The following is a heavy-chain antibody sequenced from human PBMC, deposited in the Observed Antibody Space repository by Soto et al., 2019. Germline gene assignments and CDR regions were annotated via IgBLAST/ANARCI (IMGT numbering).Heavy chain of an antibody. Sequence: QVQLQESGPGLVKPSETLSLTCTVSGGSVSSGSYYWSWIRQPPGKGLEWIGYIYYSGSTNYNPPLKSRVTISVDTSKNQFSLKLSSVTAADTAVYYCARVKSYNWNPIDYWGQGTLVTVSS. D-gene: IGHD1-20*01. CDR1: GGSVSSGSYY. CDR3: ARVKSYNWNPIDY. CDR2: IYYSGST. V-gene: IGHV4-61*01. J-gene: IGHJ4*02.